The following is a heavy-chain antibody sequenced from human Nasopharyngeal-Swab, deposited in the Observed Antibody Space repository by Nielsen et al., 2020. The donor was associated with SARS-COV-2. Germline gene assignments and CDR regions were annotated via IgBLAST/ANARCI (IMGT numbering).Heavy chain of an antibody. CDR1: GYPFNTYY. D-gene: IGHD1-14*01. CDR2: IIPSGGST. V-gene: IGHV1-46*02. Sequence: SVKVSCKASGYPFNTYYMHWVRQAPGQGPEWMGLIIPSGGSTTYAQRLQGRVTMTRDTSTTTFYMELSSLRFEDTAMYYCARSRGAGVLDYWGQGSLVTVSS. J-gene: IGHJ4*02. CDR3: ARSRGAGVLDY.